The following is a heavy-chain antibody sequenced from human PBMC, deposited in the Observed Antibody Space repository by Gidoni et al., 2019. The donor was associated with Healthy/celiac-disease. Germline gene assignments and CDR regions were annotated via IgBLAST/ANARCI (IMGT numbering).Heavy chain of an antibody. V-gene: IGHV4-31*03. D-gene: IGHD1-7*01. CDR2: IYYSGST. Sequence: QVQLQESGPGLVKPSQTLSLTCTVSGGSIISGGYYWSWIRQHPGKGLEWIGYIYYSGSTYYNPSLKSRVTISVDTSKNQFSLKLSSVTAADTAVYYCAREVTGTNYNWFDPWGQGTLVTVSS. CDR1: GGSIISGGYY. J-gene: IGHJ5*02. CDR3: AREVTGTNYNWFDP.